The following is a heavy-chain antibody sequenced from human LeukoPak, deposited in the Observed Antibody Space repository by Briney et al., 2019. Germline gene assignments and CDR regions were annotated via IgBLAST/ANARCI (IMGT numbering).Heavy chain of an antibody. J-gene: IGHJ6*02. V-gene: IGHV5-51*01. CDR3: ARVRLPRRSYYYAMDV. CDR2: IFPGDSDT. CDR1: GYSFTNYW. Sequence: GESLKISGQGSGYSFTNYWSGGVRQMPGKGRDWMGIIFPGDSDTRYRPSFQGQVTMSADTSIRQAYLQWRSLKASDPAMYYCARVRLPRRSYYYAMDVWGQGTTVTVSS.